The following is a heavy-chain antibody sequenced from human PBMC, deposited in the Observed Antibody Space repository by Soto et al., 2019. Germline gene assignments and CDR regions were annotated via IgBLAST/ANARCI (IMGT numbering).Heavy chain of an antibody. CDR1: GFTFSSYA. V-gene: IGHV3-30-3*01. D-gene: IGHD3-10*01. CDR2: ISYDGSNK. Sequence: QVPLVESGGGVVQPGRSLRLSCAASGFTFSSYAMHWVRQAPGKGLEWVAVISYDGSNKYYADSVKGRFTISRDNSKNTLYLQMNSLRAEDTAVYYCARDRRVTSYYYYYGMDVWGQGTTVTVSS. CDR3: ARDRRVTSYYYYYGMDV. J-gene: IGHJ6*02.